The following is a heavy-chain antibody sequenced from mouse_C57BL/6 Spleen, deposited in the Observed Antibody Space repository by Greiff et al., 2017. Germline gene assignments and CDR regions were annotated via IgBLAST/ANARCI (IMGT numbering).Heavy chain of an antibody. D-gene: IGHD3-3*01. CDR1: GYTFTSYW. CDR2: IDPNSGGT. V-gene: IGHV1-72*01. Sequence: QVQLQQSGAELVKPGASVKLSCKASGYTFTSYWMHWVKQRPGRGLEWIGRIDPNSGGTKYNEKFKSKATLTVDKPSSTAYMQLSSLTSEDSAVYYCARRSWGDDYYAMDYWGQGTSVTVSS. J-gene: IGHJ4*01. CDR3: ARRSWGDDYYAMDY.